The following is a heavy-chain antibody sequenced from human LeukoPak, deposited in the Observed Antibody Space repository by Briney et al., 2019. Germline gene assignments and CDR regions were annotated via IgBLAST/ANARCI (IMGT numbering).Heavy chain of an antibody. V-gene: IGHV6-1*01. CDR3: ARDLRIAARGSVGWFDP. Sequence: SQTLSLTCAISGDSVSSNSAAWNWIRQSPSRGLEWLVRTYYRSKWYNDYAVSVKSRITISPDTSKNQFSLQLNSVTPEDTAVYYCARDLRIAARGSVGWFDPWGQGTLVTVSS. CDR1: GDSVSSNSAA. D-gene: IGHD6-6*01. CDR2: TYYRSKWYN. J-gene: IGHJ5*02.